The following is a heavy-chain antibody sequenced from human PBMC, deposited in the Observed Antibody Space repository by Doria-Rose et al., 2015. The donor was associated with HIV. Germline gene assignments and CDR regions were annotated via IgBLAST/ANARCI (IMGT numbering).Heavy chain of an antibody. V-gene: IGHV2-26*01. Sequence: QESGPVLVKPTETLTLTCTVSGVSLSSPGMGVSWIRQPPGKALEWLANIFSDDARSYKTSLKSRLTISRGTSKGQVVLTMTDMDPVDTATYYCARIKSSRWYHKYYFDFWGQGTLVIVSA. CDR3: ARIKSSRWYHKYYFDF. CDR2: IFSDDAR. CDR1: GVSLSSPGMG. D-gene: IGHD6-13*01. J-gene: IGHJ4*02.